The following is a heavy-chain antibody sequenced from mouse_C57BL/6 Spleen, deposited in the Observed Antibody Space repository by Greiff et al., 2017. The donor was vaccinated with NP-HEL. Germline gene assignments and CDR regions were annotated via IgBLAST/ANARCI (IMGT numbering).Heavy chain of an antibody. V-gene: IGHV1-67*01. J-gene: IGHJ2*01. CDR3: ARRRMYYYGSAY. D-gene: IGHD1-1*01. Sequence: VKLVESGPELVRPGVSVKISCKGSGYTFTDYAMHWVKQSHAKSLEWSGVISTYYGDASYNQKFKDKATMTVDKSSSTAYMELARLTSEDSAVYYCARRRMYYYGSAYWGQGTTLTVSS. CDR2: ISTYYGDA. CDR1: GYTFTDYA.